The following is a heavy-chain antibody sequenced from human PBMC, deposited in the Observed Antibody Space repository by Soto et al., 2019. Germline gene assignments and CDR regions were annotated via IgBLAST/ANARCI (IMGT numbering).Heavy chain of an antibody. CDR3: ASNYAYAEGYYWYGIDV. Sequence: EVQLVESGGGLVLPGGSLRLSCAASGFTFSRYWMHWVRQAPGKGLVWVSRISSYGSDTHYADSVKGRFTISRDNAKSTLYLQMNSLRAADTAVYYCASNYAYAEGYYWYGIDVWGQGTTVTVSS. J-gene: IGHJ6*02. V-gene: IGHV3-74*01. CDR1: GFTFSRYW. D-gene: IGHD3-16*01. CDR2: ISSYGSDT.